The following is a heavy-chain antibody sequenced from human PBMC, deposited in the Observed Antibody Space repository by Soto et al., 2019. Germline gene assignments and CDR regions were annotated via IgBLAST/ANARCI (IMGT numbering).Heavy chain of an antibody. CDR3: ARHLHSDSVHISPVSPDY. Sequence: EVQLVQSGAEVKKPGGPLKISCKTSGNSFGSYWTGWLRQMPGKGLEWRGIIYPGDSNTRYSPSFQGQVTISADKSISTAFLRWSSQKAADSAMYYCARHLHSDSVHISPVSPDYWGQGTLVTVSS. CDR1: GNSFGSYW. CDR2: IYPGDSNT. D-gene: IGHD4-4*01. V-gene: IGHV5-51*01. J-gene: IGHJ4*02.